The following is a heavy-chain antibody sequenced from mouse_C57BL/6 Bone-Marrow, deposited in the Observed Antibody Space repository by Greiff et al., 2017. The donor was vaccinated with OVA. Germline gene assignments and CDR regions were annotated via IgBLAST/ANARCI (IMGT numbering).Heavy chain of an antibody. CDR2: IYPGDGDT. CDR3: ARYPVYAMDY. J-gene: IGHJ4*01. V-gene: IGHV1-82*01. Sequence: LVESGPELVKPGASVKISCKASGYAFSSSWMNWVKQRPGKGLEWIGRIYPGDGDTNYNGKFKGKATLTADKSSSTAYMQLSSLTSEDSAVYFCARYPVYAMDYWGQGTSVTVSS. CDR1: GYAFSSSW.